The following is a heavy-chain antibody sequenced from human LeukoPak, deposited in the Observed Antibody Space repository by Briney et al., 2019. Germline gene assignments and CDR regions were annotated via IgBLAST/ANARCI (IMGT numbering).Heavy chain of an antibody. CDR1: GFTFSSYA. Sequence: GGSLRLSCAASGFTFSSYALHWVRQAPGKGLEWVAVISYDGSNKYYADSVKGRFTISRDNSENTLYLQMSSLRAEDTAVYYCARVDRYYYYMDVWGKGTTVTVSS. J-gene: IGHJ6*03. CDR3: ARVDRYYYYMDV. CDR2: ISYDGSNK. D-gene: IGHD2-2*03. V-gene: IGHV3-30-3*01.